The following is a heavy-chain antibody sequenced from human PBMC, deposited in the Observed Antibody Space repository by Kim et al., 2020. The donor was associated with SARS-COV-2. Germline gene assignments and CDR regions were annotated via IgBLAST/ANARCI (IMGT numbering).Heavy chain of an antibody. V-gene: IGHV3-66*01. CDR2: IYSGGST. Sequence: GESLKISCAASGFIVSNNYITWVRQAPGKGLEWVSVIYSGGSTSYADSVKGRFAISRDNSKNTAFLQMNSLRVEDTAVYYCGRGRPLYYMDVWGKGTTVT. CDR3: GRGRPLYYMDV. J-gene: IGHJ6*03. D-gene: IGHD1-1*01. CDR1: GFIVSNNY.